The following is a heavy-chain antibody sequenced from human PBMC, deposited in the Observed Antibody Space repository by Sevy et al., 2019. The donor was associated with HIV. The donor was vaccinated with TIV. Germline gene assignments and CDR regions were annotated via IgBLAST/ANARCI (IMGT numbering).Heavy chain of an antibody. CDR2: IKSKSEGGTT. Sequence: GGSLRLSCGASGFTFSNAWMTWVRQAPGKGLEWVGRIKSKSEGGTTDYAAPVKGRFTISRDDSKNTLYLQMNSLKSDDTAVYYCAKEVSEHSYSDYWGQGTLVTVSS. J-gene: IGHJ4*02. D-gene: IGHD3-10*01. CDR3: AKEVSEHSYSDY. V-gene: IGHV3-15*01. CDR1: GFTFSNAW.